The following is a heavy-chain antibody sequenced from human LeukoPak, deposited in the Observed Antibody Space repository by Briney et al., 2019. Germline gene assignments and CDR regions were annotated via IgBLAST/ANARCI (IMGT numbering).Heavy chain of an antibody. V-gene: IGHV3-11*01. D-gene: IGHD3-16*01. CDR1: GFTFSDYY. Sequence: GGSLRLSCAASGFTFSDYYMSWIRQAPGKGLEWVSYISSSGSTIYYADSVKGRFTISRDNAKDSLYLQVNSLRAEDTAVYYCARVAASGSWGFGYWGQGTLVTVSS. CDR3: ARVAASGSWGFGY. CDR2: ISSSGSTI. J-gene: IGHJ4*02.